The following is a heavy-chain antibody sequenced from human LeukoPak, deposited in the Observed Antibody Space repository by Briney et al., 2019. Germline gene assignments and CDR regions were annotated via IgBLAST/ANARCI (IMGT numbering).Heavy chain of an antibody. V-gene: IGHV3-11*06. CDR2: ISSSSGYT. CDR3: ATNTRYGDVDY. J-gene: IGHJ4*02. CDR1: GFTFSDYY. D-gene: IGHD4-17*01. Sequence: GGSLRLSCAASGFTFSDYYMSWIRQAPGEGLEWVSYISSSSGYTNYADSVKGRFTISRDNAKNPLYLQMNSLRAEDTAVYYCATNTRYGDVDYWGQGTLVTVSS.